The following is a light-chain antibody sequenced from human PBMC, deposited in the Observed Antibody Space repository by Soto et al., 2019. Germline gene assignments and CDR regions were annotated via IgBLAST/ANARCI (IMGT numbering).Light chain of an antibody. Sequence: IQLTQSPSSLSASMADTVTITCRASQSISTYLNWYQHKTGKAPILLIQAASTLLSGVPSRFSGSGSETDFTLTISSLRPEDFATYYCQQSYRTPYTFAQGTKVEIK. V-gene: IGKV1-39*01. J-gene: IGKJ2*01. CDR2: AAS. CDR3: QQSYRTPYT. CDR1: QSISTY.